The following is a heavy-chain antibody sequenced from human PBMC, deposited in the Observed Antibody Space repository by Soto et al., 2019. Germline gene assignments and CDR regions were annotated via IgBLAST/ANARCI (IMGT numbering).Heavy chain of an antibody. J-gene: IGHJ6*03. V-gene: IGHV1-24*01. CDR3: ATSFYGLHHPYYYYYYMDV. CDR2: FDPEDGET. D-gene: IGHD4-17*01. CDR1: GYTLTELS. Sequence: GASVKVSCKVSGYTLTELSMHWVRQAPGKGLEWMGGFDPEDGETIYAQKFQGRVTMTEDTSTDTAYMELSSLRSEDTAVYYCATSFYGLHHPYYYYYYMDVWGKGTTVTVSS.